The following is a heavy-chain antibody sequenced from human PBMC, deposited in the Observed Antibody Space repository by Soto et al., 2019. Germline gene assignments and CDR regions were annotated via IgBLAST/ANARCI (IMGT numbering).Heavy chain of an antibody. D-gene: IGHD3-10*01. CDR1: GFTFSDHY. Sequence: EVQLVKSGGGLVQPGGSLRLSCAASGFTFSDHYMDWVRQAPGKGLEWVGRIRNRPNSYTTQYAASVKGRFAVLRDDSENLVYLQMNDLKTEDTAVYYCVRDSGRGFYFDYWGQGAQVTVSS. J-gene: IGHJ4*02. CDR3: VRDSGRGFYFDY. V-gene: IGHV3-72*01. CDR2: IRNRPNSYTT.